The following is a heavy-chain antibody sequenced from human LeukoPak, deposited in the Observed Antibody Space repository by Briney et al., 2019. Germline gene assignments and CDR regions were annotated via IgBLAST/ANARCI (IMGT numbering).Heavy chain of an antibody. Sequence: GGSLRLSCAASGFTFNTYVMHWVRHAPGKGLVWVARIDTDGKTTTYADSVKGRFTIYRDNAKNMLYVQMNSLRAEDTAVYYCVRDKDGYNFWGQGTLVSVSS. CDR2: IDTDGKTT. V-gene: IGHV3-74*01. D-gene: IGHD5-24*01. CDR3: VRDKDGYNF. J-gene: IGHJ4*02. CDR1: GFTFNTYV.